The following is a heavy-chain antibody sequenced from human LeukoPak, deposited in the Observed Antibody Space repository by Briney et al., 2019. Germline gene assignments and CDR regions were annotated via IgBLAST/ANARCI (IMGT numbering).Heavy chain of an antibody. CDR2: IYAGNSDA. CDR1: GYTFTTSW. V-gene: IGHV5-51*01. J-gene: IGHJ3*02. D-gene: IGHD2/OR15-2a*01. CDR3: ARPANRGDAFDI. Sequence: GESLKISCQGFGYTFTTSWIGWVRQLPGKGLEWMAIIYAGNSDAKYSPSFQGQVTISADKSITTAYLQWSSLRASDTAMYYCARPANRGDAFDIWGQGTMVTVSS.